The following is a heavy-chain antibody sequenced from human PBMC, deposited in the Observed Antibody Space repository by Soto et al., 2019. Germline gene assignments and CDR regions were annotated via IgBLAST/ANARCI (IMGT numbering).Heavy chain of an antibody. Sequence: SGPTLVNTTQTLTLTCTFSGLSPSTRGVGVAWIRQPPGKALEWLALIYWDDGKRYSPSMKPRLKNTKETSNNQVVLTLTNVDPLDTATFFCTHKPAYDISTGYYPFDYWGQGSLVTVSS. V-gene: IGHV2-5*02. CDR2: IYWDDGK. J-gene: IGHJ4*02. CDR3: THKPAYDISTGYYPFDY. CDR1: GLSPSTRGVG. D-gene: IGHD3-9*01.